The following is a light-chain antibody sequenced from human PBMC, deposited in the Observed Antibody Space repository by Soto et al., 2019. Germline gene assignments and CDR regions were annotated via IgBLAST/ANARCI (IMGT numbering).Light chain of an antibody. V-gene: IGKV3-15*01. CDR1: QSVSTN. J-gene: IGKJ4*01. Sequence: EILMTQSPASLSVSPGENATLSCRASQSVSTNLVWYQQKLGQSPRLLIYDASTRPTGIPARFGGMGSGTQSTLTITSLQSEESAVYYCQQYHKWPPLTFGGGTKVEI. CDR3: QQYHKWPPLT. CDR2: DAS.